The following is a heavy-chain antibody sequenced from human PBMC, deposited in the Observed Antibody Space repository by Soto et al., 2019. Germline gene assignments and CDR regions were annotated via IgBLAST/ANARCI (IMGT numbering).Heavy chain of an antibody. CDR2: VYPRDSDT. Sequence: GASLKISCKASGYIFIDYWIGWVRQMPGKGLEWMGIVYPRDSDTRYSPSFQGQVTISADRSTGTAFLQWRSLKASDTALYYCARPPLPGYSIHFNSWGQGTLVTVSS. V-gene: IGHV5-51*01. CDR1: GYIFIDYW. J-gene: IGHJ4*02. D-gene: IGHD2-15*01. CDR3: ARPPLPGYSIHFNS.